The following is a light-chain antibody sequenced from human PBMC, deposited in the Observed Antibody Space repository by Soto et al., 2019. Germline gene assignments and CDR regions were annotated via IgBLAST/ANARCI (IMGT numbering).Light chain of an antibody. CDR2: KAS. CDR3: QQYSRYPWT. Sequence: QMTQSPSTLSASVGDRVTINCWASQSVGSWLAWHQQKAGGAPKVLVYKASSLQNGDPSRFSGSGSRTEFPLTISSLQPDDVATYFCQQYSRYPWTVGQGTKVELK. CDR1: QSVGSW. V-gene: IGKV1-5*03. J-gene: IGKJ1*01.